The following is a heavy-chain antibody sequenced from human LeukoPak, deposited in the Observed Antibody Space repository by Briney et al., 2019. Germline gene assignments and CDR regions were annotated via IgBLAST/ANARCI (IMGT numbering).Heavy chain of an antibody. CDR3: AKDAAHYSGRKFDY. V-gene: IGHV3-9*01. CDR2: ISWNSGSI. CDR1: GFTFDDYA. D-gene: IGHD6-13*01. J-gene: IGHJ4*02. Sequence: GRSLRLSCAASGFTFDDYAMHWVRQAPGKGLGWVSGISWNSGSIGYADSVKGRFTISRDNAKNSLYLQMNSLRAEDTALYYCAKDAAHYSGRKFDYWGQGTLVTVSS.